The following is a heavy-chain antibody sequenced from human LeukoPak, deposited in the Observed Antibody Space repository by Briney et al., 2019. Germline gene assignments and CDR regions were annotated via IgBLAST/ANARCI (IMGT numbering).Heavy chain of an antibody. Sequence: GGSLRLSCAASGFTCSSYWMSWVRQAPGKGLEWVANIKQDGSEKYYVDSVKGRFTISRDNAKNSLYLQMNSLRAGDTAVYYCARLFDASGMDYWGQGTLVTVSS. J-gene: IGHJ4*02. CDR3: ARLFDASGMDY. CDR1: GFTCSSYW. V-gene: IGHV3-7*01. CDR2: IKQDGSEK. D-gene: IGHD6-13*01.